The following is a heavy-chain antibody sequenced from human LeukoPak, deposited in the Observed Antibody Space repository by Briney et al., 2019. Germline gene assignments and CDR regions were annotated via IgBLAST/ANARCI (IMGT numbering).Heavy chain of an antibody. J-gene: IGHJ4*02. CDR2: IYYSGTT. CDR3: ARPRLLFGSGPILV. D-gene: IGHD3-10*01. V-gene: IGHV4-39*07. Sequence: SETLSLTCTVSGGSISSGSYYWVWIRQPPGKGLEWIGTIYYSGTTYYNPSLKSRVTISVDTSKNRFSLRLSSVTAADTAVYYCARPRLLFGSGPILVWGQGTLVTVSS. CDR1: GGSISSGSYY.